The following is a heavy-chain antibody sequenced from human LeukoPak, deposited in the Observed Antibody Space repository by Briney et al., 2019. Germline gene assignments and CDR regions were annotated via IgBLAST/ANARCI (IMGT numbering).Heavy chain of an antibody. J-gene: IGHJ4*02. CDR1: GGSFSGYY. V-gene: IGHV4-34*01. CDR3: ARVYILRGATSAHYFDY. D-gene: IGHD1-26*01. Sequence: SETLSLTCAVYGGSFSGYYWSWIRQPPGKGLEWIGKINHSGSTNYNPSLKSRVTISVDTSKNQFSLKLSSVTAADTAVYYCARVYILRGATSAHYFDYWGQGTLVTVSS. CDR2: INHSGST.